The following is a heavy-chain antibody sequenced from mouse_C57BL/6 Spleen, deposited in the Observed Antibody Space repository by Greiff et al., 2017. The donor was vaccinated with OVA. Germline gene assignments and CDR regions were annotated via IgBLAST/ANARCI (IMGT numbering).Heavy chain of an antibody. CDR1: GYTFTNYW. D-gene: IGHD4-1*01. J-gene: IGHJ2*01. CDR3: ARDWNFDY. V-gene: IGHV1-63*01. Sequence: VQLQESGAELVRPGTSVKMSCKASGYTFTNYWIGWAKQRPGHGLEWIGDIYPGGGYTNYNEKFKGKATLTADKSSSTAYMQFSSLTSEDSAIYYCARDWNFDYWGQGTTLTVSS. CDR2: IYPGGGYT.